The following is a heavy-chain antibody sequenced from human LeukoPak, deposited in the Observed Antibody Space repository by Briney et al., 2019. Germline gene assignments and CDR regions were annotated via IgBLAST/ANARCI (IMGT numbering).Heavy chain of an antibody. CDR2: ISWNSGSI. V-gene: IGHV3-9*01. CDR3: AKDYGGNSHYFDY. D-gene: IGHD4-23*01. J-gene: IGHJ4*02. CDR1: GFTFDDYA. Sequence: GGSLRLSCAASGFTFDDYAMHWVRQAPGKGLEWVSGISWNSGSIGYADSVKGRFTISRDNAKNSLYLQMNSLRAEDTALYYCAKDYGGNSHYFDYWGQGTLVTVSS.